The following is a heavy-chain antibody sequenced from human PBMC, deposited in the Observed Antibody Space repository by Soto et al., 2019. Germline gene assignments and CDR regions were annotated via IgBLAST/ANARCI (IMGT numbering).Heavy chain of an antibody. CDR1: GGSFSGYY. Sequence: SETLSLTCAVYGGSFSGYYWSWIRQPPGKGLEWIGEINHSGSTNYNPSLKSRVTISVDTSKNQFSLKLSSVTAADTAVYYCAGSQGDVGVVAATRKFDYWGQGPLVTFSS. D-gene: IGHD2-15*01. J-gene: IGHJ4*02. V-gene: IGHV4-34*01. CDR2: INHSGST. CDR3: AGSQGDVGVVAATRKFDY.